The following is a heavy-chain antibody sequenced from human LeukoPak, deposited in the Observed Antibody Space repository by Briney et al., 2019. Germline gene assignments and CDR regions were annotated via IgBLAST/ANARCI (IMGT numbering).Heavy chain of an antibody. J-gene: IGHJ6*02. CDR3: ARRHYYGSSYYGMDV. D-gene: IGHD3-10*01. Sequence: PSETLPLTCTVSGGSISSSSDYWGWIRQPPGKGLEWIGSISYSGSTYHNPSLKSRVTISVDTSKNQFSLKLSSVTAADTAVYYCARRHYYGSSYYGMDVWGQGTTVTVSS. V-gene: IGHV4-39*01. CDR1: GGSISSSSDY. CDR2: ISYSGST.